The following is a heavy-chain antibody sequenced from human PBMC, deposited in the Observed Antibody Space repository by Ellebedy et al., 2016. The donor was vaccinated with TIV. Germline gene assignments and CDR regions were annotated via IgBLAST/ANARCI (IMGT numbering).Heavy chain of an antibody. CDR2: IYTSGST. D-gene: IGHD3-22*01. CDR1: GGSISSYY. CDR3: ARDGGRYDSSVIDY. V-gene: IGHV4-4*07. J-gene: IGHJ4*02. Sequence: SETLSLXXTVSGGSISSYYWSWIRQPAGKGLEWIGRIYTSGSTNYNPSLKSRVTMSVDTSKNQFSLKLSSVTAADTAVYYCARDGGRYDSSVIDYWGQGTLVTVSS.